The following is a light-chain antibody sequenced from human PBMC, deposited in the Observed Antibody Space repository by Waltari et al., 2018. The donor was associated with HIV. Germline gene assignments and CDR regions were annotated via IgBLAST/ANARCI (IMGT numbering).Light chain of an antibody. CDR3: LLSYAGSRPVV. V-gene: IGLV7-46*01. J-gene: IGLJ2*01. CDR2: DTT. Sequence: QAVVTQEPSLTVSPGGTVTLTCGSSSGPVTSGPPPYWFQQKPGQAPRTLIYDTTYKHSWTPARFSGSLLGGKAALTLSGAQPEDEADYYCLLSYAGSRPVVFGGGTKLTVV. CDR1: SGPVTSGPP.